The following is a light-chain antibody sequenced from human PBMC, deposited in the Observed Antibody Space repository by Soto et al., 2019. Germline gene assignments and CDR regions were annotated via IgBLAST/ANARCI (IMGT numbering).Light chain of an antibody. J-gene: IGLJ1*01. Sequence: QSALTQPPSASGSPGQSVTISCTGTSSDVGGYNYVPWYQQHPGKAPKLMIYEVSKRPSGVPDRFSGSKSGNTASLTVSGLQAEDEADYYCSSDAGSNNFGVFGTGTKVTVL. CDR3: SSDAGSNNFGV. V-gene: IGLV2-8*01. CDR1: SSDVGGYNY. CDR2: EVS.